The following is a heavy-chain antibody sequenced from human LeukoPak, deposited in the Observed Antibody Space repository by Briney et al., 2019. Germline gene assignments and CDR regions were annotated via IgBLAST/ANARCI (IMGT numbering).Heavy chain of an antibody. D-gene: IGHD2-2*01. Sequence: PGGSLRLSCAASGFTFSSYGMHWVRQAPGKGLEWVAVIWYDGSNKYYTDSVKGRFTISRDNSKNTLYLQMNSLRAEDTAVYYCARDRVHCSSTSCYEYFDYWGQGTLVTVSS. CDR2: IWYDGSNK. CDR3: ARDRVHCSSTSCYEYFDY. V-gene: IGHV3-33*08. CDR1: GFTFSSYG. J-gene: IGHJ4*02.